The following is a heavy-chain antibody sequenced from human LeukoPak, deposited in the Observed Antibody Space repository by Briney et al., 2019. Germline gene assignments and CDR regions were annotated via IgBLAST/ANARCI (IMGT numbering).Heavy chain of an antibody. Sequence: SQTLSLTCTVSGGSISNGDYYWSWIRQPPGKGLECIGYIYYSGSTYYNPSLKSRVTISVDTSKNQFSLKLSSVTAADTAVYYCARGVWDYYGSGSYSIRIYFDYWGQGTLVTVSS. CDR3: ARGVWDYYGSGSYSIRIYFDY. V-gene: IGHV4-30-4*01. CDR2: IYYSGST. J-gene: IGHJ4*02. CDR1: GGSISNGDYY. D-gene: IGHD3-10*01.